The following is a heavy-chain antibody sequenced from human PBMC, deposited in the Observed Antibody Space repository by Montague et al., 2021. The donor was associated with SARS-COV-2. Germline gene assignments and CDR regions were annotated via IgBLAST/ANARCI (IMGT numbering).Heavy chain of an antibody. CDR2: XYWDDDK. Sequence: PALVKPTQTLTLTCTFSGFSLSTSGMCVSWIRPPPGKALEWLALXYWDDDKRYSPSLKSRLTITKDTSKNQVVLTMTNMDPVDTATYYCAHRGDLWVGPYFDYWGQGTLVTVSS. CDR3: AHRGDLWVGPYFDY. J-gene: IGHJ4*02. V-gene: IGHV2-5*08. CDR1: GFSLSTSGMC. D-gene: IGHD2-21*02.